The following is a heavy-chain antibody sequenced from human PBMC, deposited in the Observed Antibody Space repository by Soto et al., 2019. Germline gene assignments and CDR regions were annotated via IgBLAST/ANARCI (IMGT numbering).Heavy chain of an antibody. V-gene: IGHV3-33*01. CDR1: AFTFSSYG. D-gene: IGHD4-17*01. CDR2: TWYYGGNK. J-gene: IGHJ6*02. CDR3: ARAPQDDYGGNSPVEYYYYGMDV. Sequence: WGSLRLSGAASAFTFSSYGMHWVRQAPGKVLDWVAVTWYYGGNKYYADSVKGRFTISRDNSKNTLYLQMNSLRAEYTAVYFCARAPQDDYGGNSPVEYYYYGMDVWGQGTTVIVSS.